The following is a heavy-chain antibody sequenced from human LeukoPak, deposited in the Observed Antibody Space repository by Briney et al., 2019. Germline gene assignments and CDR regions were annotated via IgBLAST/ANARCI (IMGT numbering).Heavy chain of an antibody. CDR2: IKSKTDGGTT. J-gene: IGHJ4*02. CDR3: TTEVSKYRID. Sequence: GGSLRLSCAASGFTFSNAWMSWVRQAPGKGLELGGRIKSKTDGGTTDYAAPVKGRFTISRDDSKNTLYLQMNSLKTEDTAVYYCTTEVSKYRIDWGQGTLVTVSS. D-gene: IGHD1-14*01. V-gene: IGHV3-15*01. CDR1: GFTFSNAW.